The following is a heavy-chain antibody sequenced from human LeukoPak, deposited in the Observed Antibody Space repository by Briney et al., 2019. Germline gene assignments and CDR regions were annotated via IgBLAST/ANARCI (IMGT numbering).Heavy chain of an antibody. D-gene: IGHD3-3*02. CDR3: AKDQSFSD. J-gene: IGHJ4*02. CDR1: GFTFSTFD. CDR2: INGSGTTK. V-gene: IGHV3-23*01. Sequence: PGGSLRLSCLASGFTFSTFDMSWVRQPPGKGLEWVANINGSGTTKNYADLGKGRITVSSDIFRNTLYLQMSSLRAEVTAIYYCAKDQSFSDWGQGTLVTVSS.